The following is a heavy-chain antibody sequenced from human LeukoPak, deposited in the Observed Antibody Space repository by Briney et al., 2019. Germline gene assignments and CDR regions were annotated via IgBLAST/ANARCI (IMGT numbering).Heavy chain of an antibody. CDR3: ARLPGKRSPEFES. CDR1: GFTFSSYW. J-gene: IGHJ4*02. Sequence: PGGSLRLSCAASGFTFSSYWMHWVRQTPGKGLVWVARINSDGSTTTYADPVKGRFTISRDNAKNSLSLQMNSLRAEDTAVYYCARLPGKRSPEFESWGQGTLVTVSS. CDR2: INSDGSTT. V-gene: IGHV3-74*01.